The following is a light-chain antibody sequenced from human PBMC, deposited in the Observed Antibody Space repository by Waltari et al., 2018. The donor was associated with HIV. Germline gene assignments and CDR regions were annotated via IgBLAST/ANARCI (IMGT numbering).Light chain of an antibody. V-gene: IGLV1-47*01. CDR1: SSNIGSNY. CDR2: RNN. Sequence: QSVLTQPPSASGTPGQRVTISCSGSSSNIGSNYVYWYQQLPGTAPKLRIYRNNQWPSGVPDRFAGSKSGTSASLAISGLRSEDEADYYCAAWDDSLSGVVFGGGTKLTVL. J-gene: IGLJ2*01. CDR3: AAWDDSLSGVV.